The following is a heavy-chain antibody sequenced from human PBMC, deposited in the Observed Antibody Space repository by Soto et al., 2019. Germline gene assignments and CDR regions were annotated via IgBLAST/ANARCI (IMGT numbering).Heavy chain of an antibody. J-gene: IGHJ4*02. Sequence: TSETLSRTCTVSGGSVSSGSYYWSWIRQPPGKGLEWIGYIYYSGSTNYNPSLKSRVTISVDTSKNQFSLKLSSVTAADTAVYYCARWGGDYDSSGYWDYFDYWGQGTLVTVSS. V-gene: IGHV4-61*01. CDR3: ARWGGDYDSSGYWDYFDY. CDR2: IYYSGST. CDR1: GGSVSSGSYY. D-gene: IGHD3-22*01.